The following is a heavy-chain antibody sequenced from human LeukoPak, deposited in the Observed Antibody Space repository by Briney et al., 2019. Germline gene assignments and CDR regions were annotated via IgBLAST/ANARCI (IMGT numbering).Heavy chain of an antibody. J-gene: IGHJ1*01. D-gene: IGHD1-26*01. V-gene: IGHV3-48*01. CDR1: GFTFSSYS. CDR2: ISSSSSTI. CDR3: ARGTIVGATTPEYFQH. Sequence: GGSLRLSCAASGFTFSSYSMNWVRQAPGKGLEWVSYISSSSSTIYYADSVKGRFTISRDNAKNSLYLQMNSLRAEDTAVYYCARGTIVGATTPEYFQHWGQGTLATVSS.